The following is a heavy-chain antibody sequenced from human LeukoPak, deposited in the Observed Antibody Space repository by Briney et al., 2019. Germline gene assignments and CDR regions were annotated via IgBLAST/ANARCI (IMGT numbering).Heavy chain of an antibody. J-gene: IGHJ4*01. D-gene: IGHD1-26*01. CDR3: ARGVVGSLDY. CDR2: ISSSGSTI. Sequence: GGPLRLSCADSGFTLRSSEMNWFRQAPGKGLEWVSYISSSGSTIYYADSVKGRLTISRDNAKNSLYLQMNSLRADDTAVYDCARGVVGSLDYSGQGTLVTVYS. V-gene: IGHV3-48*03. CDR1: GFTLRSSE.